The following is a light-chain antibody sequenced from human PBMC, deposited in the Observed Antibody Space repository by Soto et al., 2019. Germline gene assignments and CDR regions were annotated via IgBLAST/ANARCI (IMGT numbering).Light chain of an antibody. CDR3: QQCRNWPLT. J-gene: IGKJ4*01. V-gene: IGKV3-15*01. CDR2: DAS. Sequence: EIVMTQSPATLSVSPGEGATLSCKASQNVYNNLAWYQQRPGQPPRLLIYDASTRATGISARLSGSGYGTEFTLTIGSLQSEDFAVYFCQQCRNWPLTFGGGTKVEIK. CDR1: QNVYNN.